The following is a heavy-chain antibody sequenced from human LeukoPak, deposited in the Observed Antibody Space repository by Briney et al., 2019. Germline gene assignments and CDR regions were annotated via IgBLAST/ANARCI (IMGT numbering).Heavy chain of an antibody. CDR1: GGSISSGSYY. D-gene: IGHD1-26*01. CDR2: IYTSGST. CDR3: ARLNRRGGIVGAGRVKNYYYYYMDV. J-gene: IGHJ6*03. Sequence: HSETLSLTCTVSGGSISSGSYYWSWIRQPAGKGLEWIGRIYTSGSTNYNPSLKSRVTISVDTSKNQFSLKLSSVTAADTAVYYCARLNRRGGIVGAGRVKNYYYYYMDVWGKGTTVTISS. V-gene: IGHV4-61*02.